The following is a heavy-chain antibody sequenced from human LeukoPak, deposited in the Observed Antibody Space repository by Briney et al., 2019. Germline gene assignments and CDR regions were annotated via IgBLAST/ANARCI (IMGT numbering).Heavy chain of an antibody. J-gene: IGHJ6*03. CDR1: GGSISSYY. CDR2: IYTSGST. V-gene: IGHV4-4*07. Sequence: SETLSLTCTVSGGSISSYYWSWIRQPAGKGLEWIGRIYTSGSTIYNPSLKSRVTMTVDTSKNQFSLKLSSVTAADTAVYYCARGRYESTRLSAYYYYYMDVWGKGTTVTVSS. CDR3: ARGRYESTRLSAYYYYYMDV. D-gene: IGHD1-14*01.